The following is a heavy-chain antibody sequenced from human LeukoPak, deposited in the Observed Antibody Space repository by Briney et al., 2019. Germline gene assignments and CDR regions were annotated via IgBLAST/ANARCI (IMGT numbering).Heavy chain of an antibody. D-gene: IGHD2-21*01. CDR2: IYYSGST. V-gene: IGHV4-28*01. CDR1: GYSISSSNW. J-gene: IGHJ4*02. CDR3: ARICSGDCYGGIDY. Sequence: PSETPSLTCAVSGYSISSSNWWGWIRQPPGKGLEWIGYIYYSGSTYYNPSLKSRVTMSVDTSKNQFSLKLSSVTAVDTAVYYCARICSGDCYGGIDYWGQGTLVTVSS.